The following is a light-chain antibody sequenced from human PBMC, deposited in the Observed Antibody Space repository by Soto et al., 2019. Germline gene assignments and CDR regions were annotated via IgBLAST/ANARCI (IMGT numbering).Light chain of an antibody. J-gene: IGKJ3*01. CDR3: QQRSNWSIT. CDR2: DAS. Sequence: ETVLTQSPATLSLSPGERATLSCRASHSLDSYLAWYQKKPGQAPRLLIYDASNRATGIPARFSGSGSGTDFTLTISSLEPEDFAVYYCQQRSNWSITFGPGTKVDIK. V-gene: IGKV3-11*01. CDR1: HSLDSY.